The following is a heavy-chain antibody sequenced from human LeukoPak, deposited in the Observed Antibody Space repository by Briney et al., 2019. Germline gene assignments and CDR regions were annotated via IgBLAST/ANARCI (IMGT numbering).Heavy chain of an antibody. D-gene: IGHD2-2*01. CDR3: ARWGSTSCYDY. CDR2: ISTNGDST. Sequence: GGSLRLSCAASGFTFNTYAMHWVRQAPGKGLEYVSAISTNGDSTYYADSVKGRFTISRDNSKDTLFLQMGSLRADDMAVYYCARWGSTSCYDYWGQGTLVTVSS. CDR1: GFTFNTYA. V-gene: IGHV3-64*02. J-gene: IGHJ4*02.